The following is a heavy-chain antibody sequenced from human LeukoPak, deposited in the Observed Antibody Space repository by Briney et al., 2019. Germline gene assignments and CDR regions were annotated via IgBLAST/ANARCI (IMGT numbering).Heavy chain of an antibody. CDR1: GFTLRHKY. Sequence: GGSLRLSCAASGFTLRHKYMSWVRQAPGKGLECVSVIYNGGNTYYADSVKGRFTISRDNSKNTLYLQMNSLRAEDTAIYYCARGGASELYYFDYWGQGTLVTVSS. D-gene: IGHD2-15*01. CDR2: IYNGGNT. J-gene: IGHJ4*02. V-gene: IGHV3-53*01. CDR3: ARGGASELYYFDY.